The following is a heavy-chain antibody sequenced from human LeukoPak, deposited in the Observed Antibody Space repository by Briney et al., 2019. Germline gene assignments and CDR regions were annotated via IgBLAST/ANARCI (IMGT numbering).Heavy chain of an antibody. D-gene: IGHD3-22*01. V-gene: IGHV3-30-3*01. CDR2: ILYDGSNK. CDR3: AREYYDSSLYYFDY. J-gene: IGHJ4*02. CDR1: GFTFSSYA. Sequence: TGGSLRLSCAASGFTFSSYAMHWVRQAPGKGLEWVAVILYDGSNKYYADSVKGRFTISRDNSKNTLYLQMNSLRAEDTAVYYCAREYYDSSLYYFDYWGQGTLVTVSS.